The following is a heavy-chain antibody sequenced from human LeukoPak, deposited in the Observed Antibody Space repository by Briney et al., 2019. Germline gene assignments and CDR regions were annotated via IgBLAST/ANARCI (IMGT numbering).Heavy chain of an antibody. J-gene: IGHJ4*02. V-gene: IGHV3-53*01. CDR1: GFTVSGNY. CDR3: ARVADYYVSGHFDY. CDR2: IYSGGNT. D-gene: IGHD3-10*01. Sequence: GWSLRLSCAASGFTVSGNYMIWVRQTPGKRLEWVSLIYSGGNTYYTDSGKSRFTISRDNSENTLYLQMNSLRTEDTAVYYCARVADYYVSGHFDYWGQGTLVTVSS.